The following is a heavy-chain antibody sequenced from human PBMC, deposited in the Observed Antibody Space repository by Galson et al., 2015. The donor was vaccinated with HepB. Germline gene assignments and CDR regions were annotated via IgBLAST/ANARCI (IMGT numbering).Heavy chain of an antibody. J-gene: IGHJ5*02. CDR1: GFTFSSYA. Sequence: SLRLSCAASGFTFSSYAMSWVRQTPGKGLEWVSAISGSGGRTYYADSVKGRFAISRDNSKDTLSLQMNSLRAEDTAVYYCAKDPLGNNYGYTDWFDPWGQGTLVPVSS. CDR3: AKDPLGNNYGYTDWFDP. D-gene: IGHD5-18*01. V-gene: IGHV3-23*01. CDR2: ISGSGGRT.